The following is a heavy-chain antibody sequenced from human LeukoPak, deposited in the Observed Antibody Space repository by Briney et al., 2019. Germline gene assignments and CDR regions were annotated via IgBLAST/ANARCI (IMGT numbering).Heavy chain of an antibody. Sequence: GGSLRLSCAASGFSFSDYPMHWVGQAPGKGLESVSAISSNGGSTYYATSVKGRFTISRDNSKNTLYLQMGSLRPEDMAVYYCSRRGRDYGLDYWGQGTLVTVSS. V-gene: IGHV3-64*01. CDR1: GFSFSDYP. J-gene: IGHJ4*02. CDR3: SRRGRDYGLDY. D-gene: IGHD4/OR15-4a*01. CDR2: ISSNGGST.